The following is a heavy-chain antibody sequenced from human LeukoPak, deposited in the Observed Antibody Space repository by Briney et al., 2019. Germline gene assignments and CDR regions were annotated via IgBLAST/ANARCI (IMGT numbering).Heavy chain of an antibody. V-gene: IGHV3-11*04. CDR2: ISGSGHDI. Sequence: GGSLRLSCAASGFTFDDCGMSWVRQAPGKGVEWVAYISGSGHDINYSDSVKGRFTISRDNAKNSLYLQMNSLRAEDTAVYYCARGDYYDFYFDYWGQGTLVTVSS. D-gene: IGHD3-22*01. CDR3: ARGDYYDFYFDY. J-gene: IGHJ4*02. CDR1: GFTFDDCG.